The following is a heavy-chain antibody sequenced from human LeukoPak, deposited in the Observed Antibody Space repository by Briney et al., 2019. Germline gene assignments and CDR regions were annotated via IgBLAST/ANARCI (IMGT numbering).Heavy chain of an antibody. J-gene: IGHJ6*03. V-gene: IGHV3-74*01. CDR3: LAGYYYYYMDV. CDR1: GFTFNNYW. CDR2: TNTHGTSA. D-gene: IGHD6-13*01. Sequence: GGSLRLSCAASGFTFNNYWMHWVRQAPGKGLVWVARTNTHGTSANYADSVKGRFIISRDNANNTLYLQMKALRDEATGVYYALAGYYYYYMDVWGKGTTVTVSS.